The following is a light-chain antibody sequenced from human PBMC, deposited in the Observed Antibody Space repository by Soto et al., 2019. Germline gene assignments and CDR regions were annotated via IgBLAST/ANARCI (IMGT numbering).Light chain of an antibody. CDR3: QHYNSYSEA. Sequence: DIQMTQSPFPLSASVGDRVTITCRASQTISSWLAWYQQKPGKAPKLLIYKASTLKSGVPSRFSGSGSGTEFTLTISSLQPDDFATYYCQHYNSYSEAFGQGTKV. CDR1: QTISSW. V-gene: IGKV1-5*03. CDR2: KAS. J-gene: IGKJ1*01.